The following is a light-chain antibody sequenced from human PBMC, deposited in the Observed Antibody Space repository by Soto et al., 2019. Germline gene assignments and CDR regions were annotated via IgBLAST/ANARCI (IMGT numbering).Light chain of an antibody. CDR3: QQDDNWPRT. V-gene: IGKV3D-15*01. CDR1: QSVNRN. J-gene: IGKJ1*01. Sequence: EIVLTQSPATLSVSPGGRATLSCRASQSVNRNLAWYQQKPGQAPRPLIYGASTRATGTPARFSASGSGTEFTLTISSLQSEDFAAYYCQQDDNWPRTSGQGTKV. CDR2: GAS.